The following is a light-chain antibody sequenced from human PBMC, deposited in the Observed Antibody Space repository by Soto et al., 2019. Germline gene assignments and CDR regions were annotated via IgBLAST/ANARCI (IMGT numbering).Light chain of an antibody. CDR2: EVS. CDR3: SSYTSSSTLV. J-gene: IGLJ2*01. CDR1: SSDVGGYNY. Sequence: QSALTQPASVSGSPGQSITISYTGTSSDVGGYNYVSWYQQHPGKAPKLMISEVSNRPSGVSNRFSGSKSGNTASLTISGLQAEDEADYYCSSYTSSSTLVFGGGTKVTVL. V-gene: IGLV2-14*01.